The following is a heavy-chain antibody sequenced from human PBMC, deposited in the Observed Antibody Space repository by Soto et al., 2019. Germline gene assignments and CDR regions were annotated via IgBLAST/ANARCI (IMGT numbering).Heavy chain of an antibody. Sequence: SETLSLTCPVSGDSMYSTSYYWAWIRQPPGKGLEWIGSMYYSGSTQYNPSLKSRVTMSVDTSKNQFYLRLRSVTAADTAVYYCASSSSRAFRPLEWVDPIDCWGQGTPVTVSS. D-gene: IGHD3-3*01. CDR3: ASSSSRAFRPLEWVDPIDC. J-gene: IGHJ4*02. CDR1: GDSMYSTSYY. V-gene: IGHV4-39*01. CDR2: MYYSGST.